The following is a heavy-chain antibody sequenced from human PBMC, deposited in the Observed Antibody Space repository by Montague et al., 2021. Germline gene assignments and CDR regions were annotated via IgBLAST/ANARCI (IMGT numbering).Heavy chain of an antibody. J-gene: IGHJ4*02. CDR1: GASITTYY. V-gene: IGHV4-59*01. CDR3: ARQPYLASAYYFDY. D-gene: IGHD1-14*01. CDR2: LFHSGHT. Sequence: SETLSLTCFVSGASITTYYWSWIRQAPGKGLEWIAYLFHSGHTNYNPSLRSRLAISIDTSRDQFSLRLTSITAADTAVYYCARQPYLASAYYFDYWGLGTLVTVSS.